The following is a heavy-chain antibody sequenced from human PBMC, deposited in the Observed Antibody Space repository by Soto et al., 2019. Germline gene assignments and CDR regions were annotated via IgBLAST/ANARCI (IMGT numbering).Heavy chain of an antibody. CDR2: INHSGGT. CDR3: ARKGSYDFPYMDV. Sequence: SETLSLTCAFYGGSFSGYYWNWIRQSPGKGLEYIGEINHSGGTNYNPSLKSRVTISVDTSKNQFSLKLSSVTAADTAVYFCARKGSYDFPYMDVWAKGTTVTVSS. V-gene: IGHV4-34*01. J-gene: IGHJ6*03. D-gene: IGHD3-3*01. CDR1: GGSFSGYY.